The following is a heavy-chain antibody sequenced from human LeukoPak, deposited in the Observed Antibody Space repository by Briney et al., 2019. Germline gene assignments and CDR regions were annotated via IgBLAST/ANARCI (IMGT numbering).Heavy chain of an antibody. CDR3: TRDGGSFCDFDY. D-gene: IGHD1-26*01. CDR1: GFTFSSYA. CDR2: INTDGRIT. V-gene: IGHV3-64*02. Sequence: GGSLRLSCAASGFTFSSYAIHWVRQAPGKGLEYVSVINTDGRITYYADSVKGRFTISRDNSKNTVYLQMDSLRGEDMAVYYCTRDGGSFCDFDYWGQGALVTVSS. J-gene: IGHJ4*02.